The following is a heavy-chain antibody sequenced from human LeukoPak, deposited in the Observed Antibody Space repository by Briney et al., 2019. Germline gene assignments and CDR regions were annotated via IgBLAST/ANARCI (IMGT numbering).Heavy chain of an antibody. J-gene: IGHJ3*02. V-gene: IGHV5-10-1*01. CDR2: YDPSNSYT. Sequence: GESLKISCKGSGYSFTSYWICWVRQMPGKVLEWMGRYDPSNSYTNSTLTFQVPVTIYTAKSLCTPYLHWSSPKATDTAMYDCARRDDDFDIWGQGTMVTVSS. CDR3: ARRDDDFDI. CDR1: GYSFTSYW.